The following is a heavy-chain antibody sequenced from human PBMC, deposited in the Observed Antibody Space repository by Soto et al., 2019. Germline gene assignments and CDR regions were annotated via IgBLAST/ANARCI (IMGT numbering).Heavy chain of an antibody. CDR3: AKAESSWFYYCLDY. Sequence: EVQLVESGGGLVQPGKSLRLSCAASGFTFDDYAMHWVRQVPGKGLEWVSGLSWNSGTIDYADSVKGLFTISRDNAKNSLHLQINSLKPEDKALYYCAKAESSWFYYCLDYWGQGTLVTVSS. J-gene: IGHJ4*02. D-gene: IGHD6-13*01. CDR2: LSWNSGTI. V-gene: IGHV3-9*01. CDR1: GFTFDDYA.